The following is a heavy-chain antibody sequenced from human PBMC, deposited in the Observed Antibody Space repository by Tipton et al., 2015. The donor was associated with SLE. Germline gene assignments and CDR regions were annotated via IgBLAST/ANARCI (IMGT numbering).Heavy chain of an antibody. V-gene: IGHV3-7*01. CDR1: GFTFSNFW. D-gene: IGHD6-13*01. CDR3: ARAPRSSWKGGFDY. CDR2: INQDGSGK. J-gene: IGHJ4*02. Sequence: SLRLSCAASGFTFSNFWMTWVRQAPGKGLEWVANINQDGSGKYYVDSVKGRFTISRDNAKNSLFLQMNSLRAEDTAVYYCARAPRSSWKGGFDYWGQGTLVTVSS.